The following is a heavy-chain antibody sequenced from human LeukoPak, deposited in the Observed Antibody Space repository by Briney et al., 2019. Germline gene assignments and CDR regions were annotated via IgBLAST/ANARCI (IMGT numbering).Heavy chain of an antibody. CDR3: AGDYGSGSYRFDY. Sequence: SGTLSLTCAVSGGSISSSNWWSWVRQPPGKGLEWIGEIYHSGSTNYNPSLKSRVTISVDKSKNQFSLKLSSVTAADTAVYYCAGDYGSGSYRFDYWGQGTLVTVSS. CDR2: IYHSGST. CDR1: GGSISSSNW. V-gene: IGHV4-4*02. D-gene: IGHD3-10*01. J-gene: IGHJ4*02.